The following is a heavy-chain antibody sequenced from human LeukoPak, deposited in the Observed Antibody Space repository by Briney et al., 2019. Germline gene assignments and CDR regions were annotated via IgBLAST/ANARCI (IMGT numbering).Heavy chain of an antibody. D-gene: IGHD1-26*01. CDR2: IYYSGST. Sequence: SETLSLTCTVSGGSISSYYWSWIRQPPGKGLEWIGYIYYSGSTNYNPSLKSRVTISVDTSKNQFSLKLSSVTAADTAVYYCARHGVDRELHFDYWGQGTLVTVSS. CDR1: GGSISSYY. V-gene: IGHV4-59*08. CDR3: ARHGVDRELHFDY. J-gene: IGHJ4*02.